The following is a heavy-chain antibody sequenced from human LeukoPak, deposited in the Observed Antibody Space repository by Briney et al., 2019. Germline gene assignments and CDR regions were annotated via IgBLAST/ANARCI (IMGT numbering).Heavy chain of an antibody. D-gene: IGHD1-14*01. J-gene: IGHJ4*02. Sequence: GESLKISCKGSGYSFTSYWIGWVRQMPGEGLEWMGIIYPGDSDTRYSPSFQGQVTISADKSISTAYLQWSSLKASDTAIYYCARVLRNSHFDYWGQGTLATVSS. CDR3: ARVLRNSHFDY. CDR2: IYPGDSDT. V-gene: IGHV5-51*01. CDR1: GYSFTSYW.